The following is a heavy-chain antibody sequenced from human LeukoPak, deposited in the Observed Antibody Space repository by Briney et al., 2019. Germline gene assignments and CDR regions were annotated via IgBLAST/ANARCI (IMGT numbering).Heavy chain of an antibody. Sequence: PSETLSLTCTVSGGSISSYYWSWIRQPPGKGLEWIGEINHSGSTNYNPSLKSRVTISVDTSKNQFSLKLSSVTAADTAVYYCARERVAATPTFDYWGQGTLVTASS. D-gene: IGHD2-15*01. CDR3: ARERVAATPTFDY. CDR1: GGSISSYY. CDR2: INHSGST. J-gene: IGHJ4*02. V-gene: IGHV4-34*01.